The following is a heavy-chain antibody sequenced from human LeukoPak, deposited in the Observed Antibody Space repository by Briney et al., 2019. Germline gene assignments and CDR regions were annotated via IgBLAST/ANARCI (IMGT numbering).Heavy chain of an antibody. CDR1: GGSFSGYY. D-gene: IGHD6-13*01. CDR3: ARAVVLRSSSWYEGNHKSEHVYFDY. Sequence: SETLSLTCAVYGGSFSGYYWSWIRQPPGKGLEWIGEINHSGSTNSNPSLKSRVTISVDTSKNQFSLKLSSVTAADTAVYYCARAVVLRSSSWYEGNHKSEHVYFDYWGQGTLVTVSS. V-gene: IGHV4-34*01. CDR2: INHSGST. J-gene: IGHJ4*02.